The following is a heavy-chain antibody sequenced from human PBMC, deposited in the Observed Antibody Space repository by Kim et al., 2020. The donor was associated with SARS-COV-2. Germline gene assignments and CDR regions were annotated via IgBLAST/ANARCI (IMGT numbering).Heavy chain of an antibody. CDR2: IYYSGST. D-gene: IGHD3-10*01. Sequence: SETLSLTCTVSGGSISSGGYYWSWIRQHPGKGLEWIGYIYYSGSTYYNPSLKSRVTISVDTSKNQFSLKLSSVTAADTAVYYCARVGFGELHFDYWGQGTLVTVSS. CDR3: ARVGFGELHFDY. V-gene: IGHV4-31*03. J-gene: IGHJ4*02. CDR1: GGSISSGGYY.